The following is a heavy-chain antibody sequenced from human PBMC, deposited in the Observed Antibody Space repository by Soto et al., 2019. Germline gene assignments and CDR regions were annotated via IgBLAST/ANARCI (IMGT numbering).Heavy chain of an antibody. J-gene: IGHJ4*02. CDR2: SNAGNGNT. D-gene: IGHD1-26*01. CDR1: GYTFISYA. V-gene: IGHV1-3*01. CDR3: ARDVGATGD. Sequence: QVQLVQSGAEVTKPGASVKVSCKASGYTFISYAMHWVRQAPGQRLEWLGRSNAGNGNTKYSQTFQGRVTITRDTAASTAYMELSSLRSADTAVYYCARDVGATGDWGQGTLVTVSS.